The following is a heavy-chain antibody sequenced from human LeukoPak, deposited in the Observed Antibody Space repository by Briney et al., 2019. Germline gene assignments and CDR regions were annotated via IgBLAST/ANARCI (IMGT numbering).Heavy chain of an antibody. CDR3: ARTGYCSGGRCYGSSYYYMDV. D-gene: IGHD2-15*01. Sequence: PGGSLRLSCAASGFTFSDYYMTWIRQAPGKGLEWASYISSSGSAMHYTDSVKGRFTISRDNAKNSLYLQMNSLRGEDTAVYYCARTGYCSGGRCYGSSYYYMDVWGKGTTVTVSS. CDR2: ISSSGSAM. J-gene: IGHJ6*03. V-gene: IGHV3-11*04. CDR1: GFTFSDYY.